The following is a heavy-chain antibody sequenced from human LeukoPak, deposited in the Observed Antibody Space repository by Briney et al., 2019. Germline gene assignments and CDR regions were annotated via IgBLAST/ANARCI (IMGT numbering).Heavy chain of an antibody. CDR2: ISYGGSNK. CDR1: GFTFSSYA. Sequence: GGSLRLSCAASGFTFSSYAMHWVRQAPGKGLEWVAVISYGGSNKYYADSVKGRFTISRDNSKNTLYLQMNSLRAEDTAVYYCARGAAAGTHYYYYGMDVWGQGTTVTVSS. V-gene: IGHV3-30-3*01. D-gene: IGHD6-13*01. CDR3: ARGAAAGTHYYYYGMDV. J-gene: IGHJ6*02.